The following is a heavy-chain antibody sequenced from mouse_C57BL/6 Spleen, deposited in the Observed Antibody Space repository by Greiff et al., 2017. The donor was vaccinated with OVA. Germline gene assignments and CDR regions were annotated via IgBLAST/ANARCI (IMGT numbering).Heavy chain of an antibody. CDR3: ARGGLTFFDY. CDR1: GFTFSDYG. Sequence: EVKLMESGGGLVKPGGSLKLSCAASGFTFSDYGMHWVRQAPEKGLEWVAYISSGSSTIYYADTVKGRFTISRDNAKNTLFLQMTSLRSEDTAMYYCARGGLTFFDYWGQGTTLTVSS. J-gene: IGHJ2*01. D-gene: IGHD4-1*01. CDR2: ISSGSSTI. V-gene: IGHV5-17*01.